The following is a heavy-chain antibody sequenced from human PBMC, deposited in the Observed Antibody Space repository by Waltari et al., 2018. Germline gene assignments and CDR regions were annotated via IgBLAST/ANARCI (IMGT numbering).Heavy chain of an antibody. CDR1: GGSISSYY. CDR3: ARDHGDYDFWSGLPDNWFDP. V-gene: IGHV4-4*07. CDR2: IYTSGST. D-gene: IGHD3-3*01. J-gene: IGHJ5*02. Sequence: QVQLQESGPGLVKPSETLSLTCTVSGGSISSYYWSWIRQPAGKGLEWIGRIYTSGSTNYNPSSKSRVTMSVDTSKNQFSLKLSSVSAADTAVYYCARDHGDYDFWSGLPDNWFDPWGQGTLVTVSS.